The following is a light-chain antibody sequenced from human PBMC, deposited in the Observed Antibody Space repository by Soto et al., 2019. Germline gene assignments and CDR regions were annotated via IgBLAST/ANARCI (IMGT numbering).Light chain of an antibody. Sequence: EIVLTQSPATLSLSPGERATLSCIASQSISYYLAWYQQKPGQAPRLLIYDASNRATGIPDRFSGSGSGTDFTLTISSLEPEDFAVYYCQQRSNWPPITFGQGTRLEI. J-gene: IGKJ5*01. V-gene: IGKV3-11*01. CDR3: QQRSNWPPIT. CDR2: DAS. CDR1: QSISYY.